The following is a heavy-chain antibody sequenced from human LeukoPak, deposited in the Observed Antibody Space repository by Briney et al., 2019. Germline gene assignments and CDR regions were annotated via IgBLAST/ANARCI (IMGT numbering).Heavy chain of an antibody. V-gene: IGHV4-59*01. Sequence: SETLSLTCTVSGGSISSYYWSWIRQLPGKGLEWIGYIYYSGSTNYNPSLKSRVTISVDTSKNQFSLKLSSVTAADTAVYYCASGAVGGFFDYWGQGTLVTVSS. CDR3: ASGAVGGFFDY. D-gene: IGHD1-26*01. CDR1: GGSISSYY. CDR2: IYYSGST. J-gene: IGHJ4*02.